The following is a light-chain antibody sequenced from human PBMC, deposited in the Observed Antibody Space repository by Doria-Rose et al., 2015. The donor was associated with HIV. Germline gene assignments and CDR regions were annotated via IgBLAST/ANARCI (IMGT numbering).Light chain of an antibody. CDR3: QESYSTPGT. CDR1: QSISSY. V-gene: IGKV1-39*01. J-gene: IGKJ1*01. Sequence: DIQVTPSPSSLSASVGDRVTITCRASQSISSYLNWYQQKPGKAPKLLIYAASSLQSGVPSRFRGSGSGTDFTLTISSLQPEDFATYYCQESYSTPGTFGQGTKVDIK. CDR2: AAS.